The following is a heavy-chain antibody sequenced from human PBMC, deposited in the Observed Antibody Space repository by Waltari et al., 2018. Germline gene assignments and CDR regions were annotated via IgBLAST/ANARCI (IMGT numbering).Heavy chain of an antibody. V-gene: IGHV3-30-3*01. CDR3: ARELEELPDY. CDR2: ISYDGSNK. Sequence: VKLGGSGGAVVQLGSPLSLACAASGFTFGPMAVPGVRQAPGKGLEWVAVISYDGSNKYYADSVKGRFTISRDNSKNTLYLQMNSLRAEDTAVYYCARELEELPDYWGQGTLVTVSS. CDR1: GFTFGPMA. D-gene: IGHD1-26*01. J-gene: IGHJ4*02.